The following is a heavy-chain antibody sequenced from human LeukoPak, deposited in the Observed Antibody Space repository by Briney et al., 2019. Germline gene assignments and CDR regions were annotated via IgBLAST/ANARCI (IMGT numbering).Heavy chain of an antibody. J-gene: IGHJ3*02. V-gene: IGHV4-39*01. D-gene: IGHD2-21*01. CDR2: IYYSGST. CDR1: GGSISSSSYY. CDR3: AGPGVVVIATSFAFDI. Sequence: SETLSLTCTVSGGSISSSSYYWGWIRQPPGKGLEWIGSIYYSGSTYYNPSLKSRVTISVDTSKNQFSLKLSSVTAAGTAVYYCAGPGVVVIATSFAFDIWGQGTMVTVSS.